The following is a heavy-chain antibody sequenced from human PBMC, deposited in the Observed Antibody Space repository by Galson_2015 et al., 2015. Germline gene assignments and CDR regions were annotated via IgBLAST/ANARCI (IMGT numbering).Heavy chain of an antibody. CDR1: GFTFTSYA. CDR3: ARDRRGYSGYDDFDY. V-gene: IGHV3-23*01. D-gene: IGHD5-12*01. Sequence: SLRLSCAASGFTFTSYAMSWVRQAPGKGLEWVSAISGSGGSTYYADSVKGRFTISRDNSKNTVYLRMNSLRAEDTALYYCARDRRGYSGYDDFDYWGQGTLVTVSS. CDR2: ISGSGGST. J-gene: IGHJ4*02.